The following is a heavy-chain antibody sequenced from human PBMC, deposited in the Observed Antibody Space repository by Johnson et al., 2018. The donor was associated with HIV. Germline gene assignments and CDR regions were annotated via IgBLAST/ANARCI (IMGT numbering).Heavy chain of an antibody. D-gene: IGHD6-13*01. Sequence: VKLVESGGGVVQPGKSLTLSCVGSGLSFSNFRIHWVRQASGTGLECVANIKQDVSEKYYVDSENGRFTISRDNDKNSLSLQMNSLRAEDTAMYYCVRGYSSSSDDAFDIWGQGTLVTVSS. J-gene: IGHJ3*02. CDR3: VRGYSSSSDDAFDI. CDR1: GLSFSNFR. CDR2: IKQDVSEK. V-gene: IGHV3-7*03.